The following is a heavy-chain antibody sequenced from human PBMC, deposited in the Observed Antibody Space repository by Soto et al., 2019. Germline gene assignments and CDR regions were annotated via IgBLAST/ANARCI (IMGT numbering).Heavy chain of an antibody. J-gene: IGHJ4*02. D-gene: IGHD2-15*01. CDR1: AYTFTSYG. CDR3: ARLRPSRTVVRGDFDY. Sequence: ASGKVSCKASAYTFTSYGISWVRQAPGQGLEWMGWISAYNGNTNYAQKLQGRVTMTTDTSTSTAYMELRSLRSDDTAVYYCARLRPSRTVVRGDFDYWGQGTLVTVSS. V-gene: IGHV1-18*01. CDR2: ISAYNGNT.